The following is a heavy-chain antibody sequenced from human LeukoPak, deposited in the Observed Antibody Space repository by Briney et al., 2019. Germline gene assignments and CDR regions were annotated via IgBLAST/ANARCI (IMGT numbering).Heavy chain of an antibody. CDR1: GFTFSSYE. CDR2: ITSSSTSI. CDR3: ARDLGFDY. J-gene: IGHJ4*02. V-gene: IGHV3-21*01. Sequence: GGSLRLSCAASGFTFSSYEMNWVRQAPGKGLEWVSSITSSSTSIYYADSVKGRFTISRDNAKNSLCLQMDSLRAEDTAVYYCARDLGFDYWGQGTQVTVSS.